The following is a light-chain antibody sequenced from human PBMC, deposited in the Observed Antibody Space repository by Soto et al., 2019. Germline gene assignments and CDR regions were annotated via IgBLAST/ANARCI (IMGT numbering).Light chain of an antibody. CDR2: SSN. CDR3: AAWDGSLGGVV. V-gene: IGLV1-44*01. CDR1: SSNIGSHT. J-gene: IGLJ2*01. Sequence: QLVLTQPPSASGTPGQRVTISCSGSSSNIGSHTVNWYQHLPGTAPKLLLYSSNLRPSGVPDRVSGSKSGTSASLAISGLRSEDEADYYCAAWDGSLGGVVFGGGTKLTVL.